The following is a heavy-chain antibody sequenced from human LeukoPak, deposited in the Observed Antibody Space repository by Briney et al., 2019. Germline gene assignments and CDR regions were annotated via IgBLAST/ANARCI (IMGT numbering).Heavy chain of an antibody. D-gene: IGHD3-22*01. J-gene: IGHJ3*02. CDR2: ISSSSSYI. V-gene: IGHV3-21*04. CDR3: ARDIESASSGYPPDASDI. CDR1: GFTFSSYS. Sequence: PGGSLRLSCAASGFTFSSYSMNWVRQAPGKGLEWVSSISSSSSYIYYADSVKGRFTISRDNAKNSLYLQMNSLRAEDTALYYCARDIESASSGYPPDASDIWGRGTMVTVSS.